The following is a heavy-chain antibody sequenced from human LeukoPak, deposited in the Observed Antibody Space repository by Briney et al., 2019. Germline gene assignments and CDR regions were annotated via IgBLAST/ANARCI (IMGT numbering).Heavy chain of an antibody. CDR2: MNPNRGNT. D-gene: IGHD4-17*01. CDR1: GYTFTSYD. CDR3: ARGRRGDYGVY. Sequence: VASVKVSCKASGYTFTSYDINWVRQATGQGLEWMGWMNPNRGNTGYAQKFQGRVTMTRNTSISTAYMGLSSLRSEDTAVYYCARGRRGDYGVYWGQGTLVTVSS. J-gene: IGHJ4*02. V-gene: IGHV1-8*01.